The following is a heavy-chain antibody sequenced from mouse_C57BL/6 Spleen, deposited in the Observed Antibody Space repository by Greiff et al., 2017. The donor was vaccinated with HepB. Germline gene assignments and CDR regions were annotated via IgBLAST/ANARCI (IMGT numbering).Heavy chain of an antibody. Sequence: QVQLQQPGAELVRPGSSVKLSCKASGYTFTSYWMHWVKQRPIQGLEWIGNIDPSDSETHYNQKFKDKATLTVDKSSSTAYMQLSSLTSEDSAVYYCARVFYYDYDWFAFWGQGTLVTVSA. CDR2: IDPSDSET. V-gene: IGHV1-52*01. CDR1: GYTFTSYW. CDR3: ARVFYYDYDWFAF. J-gene: IGHJ3*01. D-gene: IGHD2-4*01.